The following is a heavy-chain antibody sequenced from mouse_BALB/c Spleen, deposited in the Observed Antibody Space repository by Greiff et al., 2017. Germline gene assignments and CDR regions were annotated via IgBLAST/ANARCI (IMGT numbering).Heavy chain of an antibody. Sequence: VQLVESGGGLVKPGGSLKLSCAASGFTFSSYAMSWVRQTPEKRLEWVASISSGGSTYYPDSVKGRFTISRDNARNILYLQMSSLRSEDTAMYYCARVGYGNYVDYAMDYWGQGTSVTVSS. D-gene: IGHD2-1*01. CDR2: ISSGGST. J-gene: IGHJ4*01. CDR3: ARVGYGNYVDYAMDY. V-gene: IGHV5-6-5*01. CDR1: GFTFSSYA.